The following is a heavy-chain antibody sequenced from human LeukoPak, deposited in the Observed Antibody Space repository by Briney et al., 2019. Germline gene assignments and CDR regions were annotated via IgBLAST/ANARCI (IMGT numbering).Heavy chain of an antibody. D-gene: IGHD6-13*01. Sequence: ASVKASCKASGYTFTSYYMHWVRQAPGQGLEWMGIINPSGGSTSYAQKFQGRVTVTRDTSTSTVYMELSSLRSEDTAVYYCTRGYSNIWTAFDYWGQGTLVTVSS. CDR2: INPSGGST. J-gene: IGHJ4*02. CDR1: GYTFTSYY. V-gene: IGHV1-46*03. CDR3: TRGYSNIWTAFDY.